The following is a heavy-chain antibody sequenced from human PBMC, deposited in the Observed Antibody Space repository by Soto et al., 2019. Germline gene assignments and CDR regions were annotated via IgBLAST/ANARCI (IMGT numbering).Heavy chain of an antibody. Sequence: QVQLVQSGAEVKKPGASVKVSCKASGYTFTGYYMHWVRQAPGQGLEWMGWINPNSGGTNYAQKLQGWVTITRHTSINTADMELSRLRSDETAVCYCGSVGDYVWGSYRYAPVRYAFEIWGPGTMVIVSS. J-gene: IGHJ3*02. CDR3: GSVGDYVWGSYRYAPVRYAFEI. CDR1: GYTFTGYY. V-gene: IGHV1-2*04. D-gene: IGHD3-16*02. CDR2: INPNSGGT.